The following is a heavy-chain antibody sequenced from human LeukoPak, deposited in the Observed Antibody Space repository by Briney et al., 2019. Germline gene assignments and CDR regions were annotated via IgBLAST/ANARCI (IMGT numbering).Heavy chain of an antibody. CDR1: GGSISSGSYY. D-gene: IGHD2-2*01. Sequence: SETLSLTCTVSGGSISSGSYYWSWIRQPAGKGLEWIGRIYTSGSTNYNPSLKSRVTISVDTSKNQFSLKLSSVTAADTAVYYCARAPGLVVPAAFDYWAREPWSPSPQ. CDR3: ARAPGLVVPAAFDY. V-gene: IGHV4-61*02. CDR2: IYTSGST. J-gene: IGHJ4*02.